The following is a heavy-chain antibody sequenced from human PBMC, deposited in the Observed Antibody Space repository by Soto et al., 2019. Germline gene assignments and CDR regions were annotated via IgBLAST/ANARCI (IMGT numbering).Heavy chain of an antibody. Sequence: PGGSLRLSCAASGFTFSSYSMNWVRQAPGKGLEWVSSISSSSTYIYYADSVKGRFTISRDNAKNSLYLQMNSLRVEDTAVYYCARSPVEIVATSLYWFDSWGQGTLVTVSS. D-gene: IGHD5-12*01. CDR1: GFTFSSYS. V-gene: IGHV3-21*01. CDR3: ARSPVEIVATSLYWFDS. J-gene: IGHJ5*01. CDR2: ISSSSTYI.